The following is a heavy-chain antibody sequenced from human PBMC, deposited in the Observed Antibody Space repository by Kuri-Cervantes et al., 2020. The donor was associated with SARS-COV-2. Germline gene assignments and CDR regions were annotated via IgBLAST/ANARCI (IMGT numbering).Heavy chain of an antibody. CDR1: GGSFSGYY. V-gene: IGHV4-34*01. Sequence: SQTLSLTCAVYGGSFSGYYWSWIRQPPGKGLEWIGEINHSGSTNYNPSLKSRVTISVDTSKNQFSLKLSSVTAADTAVYYCARVLQYSSPSRVRYGMDVWGQGTTVTVSS. CDR3: ARVLQYSSPSRVRYGMDV. D-gene: IGHD6-6*01. CDR2: INHSGST. J-gene: IGHJ6*02.